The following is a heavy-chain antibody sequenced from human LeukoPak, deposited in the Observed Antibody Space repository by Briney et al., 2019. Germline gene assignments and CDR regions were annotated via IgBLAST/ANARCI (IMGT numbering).Heavy chain of an antibody. V-gene: IGHV1-2*02. D-gene: IGHD5-12*01. CDR1: GYTFTTYG. CDR2: INPNSGGT. Sequence: GASVKVSCKASGYTFTTYGINWVRQAPGQGLEWMGWINPNSGGTNYAQKFQGRVTMTRDTSISTAYMELSRLRSDDTAVYYCARGSPGGGYDFMGDYWGQGTLVTVSS. J-gene: IGHJ4*02. CDR3: ARGSPGGGYDFMGDY.